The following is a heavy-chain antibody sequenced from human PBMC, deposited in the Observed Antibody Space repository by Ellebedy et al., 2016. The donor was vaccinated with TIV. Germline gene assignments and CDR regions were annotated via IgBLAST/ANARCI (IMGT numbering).Heavy chain of an antibody. D-gene: IGHD5/OR15-5a*01. Sequence: AASVKVSCKASGYTFTGYYMHWVRQAPGQGLEWMGWINPNSGGTNYAQKFQGRVTMTRDTSISTAYMELSRLRSDDTAVYYCARLWASVYEDFDYWGQGTLVTVSS. V-gene: IGHV1-2*02. CDR3: ARLWASVYEDFDY. CDR1: GYTFTGYY. J-gene: IGHJ4*02. CDR2: INPNSGGT.